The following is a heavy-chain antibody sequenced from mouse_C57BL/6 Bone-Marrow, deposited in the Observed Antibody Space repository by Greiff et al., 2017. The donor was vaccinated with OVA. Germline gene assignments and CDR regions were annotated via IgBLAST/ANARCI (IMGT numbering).Heavy chain of an antibody. J-gene: IGHJ1*03. D-gene: IGHD2-1*01. V-gene: IGHV5-6*01. CDR3: ARQKLHHWYFDV. CDR1: GFTFSSYG. Sequence: EVMLVESGGDLVKPGGSLKLSCAASGFTFSSYGMSWVRQTPDKRLEWVATISSGGSYTYYPDSVKGRFTISRDNAKNTLYLQMSSLKSEDTAMYYCARQKLHHWYFDVWGTGTTVTGSS. CDR2: ISSGGSYT.